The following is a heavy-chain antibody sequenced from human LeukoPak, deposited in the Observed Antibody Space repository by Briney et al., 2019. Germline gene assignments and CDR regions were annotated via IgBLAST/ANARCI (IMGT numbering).Heavy chain of an antibody. CDR2: ISSYNGNT. V-gene: IGHV1-18*01. CDR1: GYTFTSYG. D-gene: IGHD1-26*01. CDR3: ARANFIVGATFDY. J-gene: IGHJ4*02. Sequence: GASVKVSCKASGYTFTSYGISWVRQAPGQGLEWMGWISSYNGNTNYAQRLQGRVTMTTDTSTSTAYMELRSLRTDDTAVYYCARANFIVGATFDYWGQGTLVTVSS.